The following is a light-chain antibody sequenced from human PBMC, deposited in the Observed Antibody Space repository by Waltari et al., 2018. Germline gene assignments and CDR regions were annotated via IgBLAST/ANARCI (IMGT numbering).Light chain of an antibody. V-gene: IGKV3-15*01. J-gene: IGKJ4*01. CDR2: SAS. CDR1: QSISSN. CDR3: QQYNNWPLT. Sequence: EIVMTQSPATLSVSPGERATLTCRASQSISSNLAWYQQKPGQAPRLLIYSASARAPGVPARFSGSVSGTEFTLTISSLQSEDFAVYYCQQYNNWPLTFGGGTKVEIK.